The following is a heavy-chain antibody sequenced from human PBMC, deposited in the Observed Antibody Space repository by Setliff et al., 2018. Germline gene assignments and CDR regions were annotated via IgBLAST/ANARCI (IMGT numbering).Heavy chain of an antibody. V-gene: IGHV4-59*11. CDR1: DGSSSSHY. CDR3: ARGGTYRYFGY. J-gene: IGHJ4*02. CDR2: IHFSGTT. Sequence: SETLSLTCTVSDGSSSSHYWSWIRQPPGKGLEWIGYIHFSGTTNYNPSLKSRVTISVDTSKNHFSLKLNSTTTADTAVYYCARGGTYRYFGYWGQGALVTVSS.